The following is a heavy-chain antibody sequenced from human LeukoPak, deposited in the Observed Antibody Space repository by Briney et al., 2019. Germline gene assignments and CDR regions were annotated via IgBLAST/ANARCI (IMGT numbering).Heavy chain of an antibody. J-gene: IGHJ4*02. D-gene: IGHD6-13*01. CDR1: GGTFSSYG. Sequence: ASVKVSCKASGGTFSSYGISWVRQAPGQGLEWMGWISAYNGNTNYAQKLQGRVTMTTDTSTSTAYMELRSLRSDDTAVYYCASSFRQQLVLDYWGQGTLVTVSS. CDR3: ASSFRQQLVLDY. CDR2: ISAYNGNT. V-gene: IGHV1-18*01.